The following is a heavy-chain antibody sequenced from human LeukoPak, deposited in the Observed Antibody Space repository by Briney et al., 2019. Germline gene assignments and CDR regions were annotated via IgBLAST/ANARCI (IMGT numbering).Heavy chain of an antibody. Sequence: PGGSLRLSCAASGFTFSSYSMNWVRQAPGKGLEWVSYIGTSSSTIYYADSVKGRFTISRDNGKNTLYLQLNSLRAEDTAVYYCASYLTSIPSGMDVWGQGTTVTVSS. CDR1: GFTFSSYS. CDR2: IGTSSSTI. J-gene: IGHJ6*02. D-gene: IGHD2/OR15-2a*01. V-gene: IGHV3-48*04. CDR3: ASYLTSIPSGMDV.